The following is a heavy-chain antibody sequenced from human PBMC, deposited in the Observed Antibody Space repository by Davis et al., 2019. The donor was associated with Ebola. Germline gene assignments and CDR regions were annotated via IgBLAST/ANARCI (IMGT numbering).Heavy chain of an antibody. CDR3: ARDMGMVQEANWFDP. CDR1: GYTFNSHG. D-gene: IGHD3-10*01. V-gene: IGHV1-18*01. Sequence: AASVKVSCKASGYTFNSHGISWVRQAPGQGLEWMAWISAYNGHTNYAQKFQGRLTLTTDTSTSTVYMELRSLTSDDTAEYYCARDMGMVQEANWFDPWGQGTLVTVSS. CDR2: ISAYNGHT. J-gene: IGHJ5*02.